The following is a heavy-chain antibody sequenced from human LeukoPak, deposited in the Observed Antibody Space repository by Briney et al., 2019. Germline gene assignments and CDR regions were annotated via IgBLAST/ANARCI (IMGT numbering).Heavy chain of an antibody. J-gene: IGHJ4*02. D-gene: IGHD6-19*01. V-gene: IGHV3-49*04. CDR2: IRSEEYGGTP. CDR1: GFTLGDYA. Sequence: QPGRPLRLSCRGSGFTLGDYAVTWVRQAPGKGLQWVGFIRSEEYGGTPDYATSVKGRFTISRENSESIAYLQMNSLRTEDTAVYYCTRALSGWTGYSDFWGQGTLVTVSS. CDR3: TRALSGWTGYSDF.